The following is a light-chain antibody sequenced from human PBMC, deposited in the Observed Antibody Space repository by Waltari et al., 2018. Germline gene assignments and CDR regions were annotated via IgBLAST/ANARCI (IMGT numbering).Light chain of an antibody. V-gene: IGKV4-1*01. CDR1: QSVLYSSNNKNY. Sequence: DIVMTQSTDSLAVSLGERATINCKSSQSVLYSSNNKNYLAWYQQKPGQPPKLLIYWASTRESGVPDRFSGSGSGTDFTLTISSLQAEDVAVYYCQQYYSTLLYTFGQGTKLEIK. J-gene: IGKJ2*01. CDR3: QQYYSTLLYT. CDR2: WAS.